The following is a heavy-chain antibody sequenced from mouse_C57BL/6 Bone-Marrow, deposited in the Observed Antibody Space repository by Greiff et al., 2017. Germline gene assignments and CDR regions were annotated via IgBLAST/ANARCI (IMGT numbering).Heavy chain of an antibody. CDR2: ISYSGST. V-gene: IGHV3-1*01. CDR1: GYSITSGYD. J-gene: IGHJ3*01. Sequence: EVKLLESGPGMVKPSQSLSLTCTVTGYSITSGYDWHWIRHFPGNKLEWMGYISYSGSTNYNPSLKSRISITHDTSKNHFFLKLNSVTTEDTATYDCARGLYYYGSSPAWFAYWGQGTLVTVSA. D-gene: IGHD1-1*01. CDR3: ARGLYYYGSSPAWFAY.